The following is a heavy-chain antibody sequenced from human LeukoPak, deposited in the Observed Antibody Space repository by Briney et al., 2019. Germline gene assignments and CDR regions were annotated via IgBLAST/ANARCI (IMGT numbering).Heavy chain of an antibody. CDR1: GFTFSSYA. D-gene: IGHD3-22*01. CDR2: IWYDGSNK. CDR3: ARDRFSLDYYDSSGYFDY. Sequence: QPGGSLRLSCAASGFTFSSYAMHWVRQAPGKGLEWVAVIWYDGSNKYYADSVKGRFTISRDNSKNTLYLQMNSLRAEDTAVYYCARDRFSLDYYDSSGYFDYWGQGTLVTVSS. J-gene: IGHJ4*02. V-gene: IGHV3-33*08.